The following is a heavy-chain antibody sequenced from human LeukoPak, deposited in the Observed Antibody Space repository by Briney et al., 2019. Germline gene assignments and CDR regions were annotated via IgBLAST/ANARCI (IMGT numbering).Heavy chain of an antibody. V-gene: IGHV4-59*01. Sequence: SETLSLTCTVSGGSISSYYWSWIRQTPRKGLEWIGYIYYSGSTNYNPSLKSRVTISVDTSKNQFSLKLSSVTAADTAVYYCARDDPSGYWRYGGQGTLVTVSS. CDR1: GGSISSYY. J-gene: IGHJ4*02. CDR2: IYYSGST. CDR3: ARDDPSGYWRY. D-gene: IGHD3-22*01.